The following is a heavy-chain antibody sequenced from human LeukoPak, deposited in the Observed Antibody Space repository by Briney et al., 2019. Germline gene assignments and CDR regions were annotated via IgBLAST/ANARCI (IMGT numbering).Heavy chain of an antibody. V-gene: IGHV4-34*01. D-gene: IGHD3-9*01. CDR1: GGSFSGYY. Sequence: PSETLSLTCAVYGGSFSGYYWSWIRQPPGKGLEWIGEINHSGSTNYNPSLKSRVTISVDTSKNQVSLKLISVTAADTAVYYCARAYYDILTGYYYYYFDYWGQGTLVTVSS. J-gene: IGHJ4*02. CDR3: ARAYYDILTGYYYYYFDY. CDR2: INHSGST.